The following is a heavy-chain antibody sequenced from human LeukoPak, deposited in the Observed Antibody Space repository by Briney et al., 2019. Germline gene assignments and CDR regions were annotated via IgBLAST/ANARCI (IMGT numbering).Heavy chain of an antibody. J-gene: IGHJ4*02. D-gene: IGHD2-21*01. CDR1: ELTLSSNY. CDR2: IYSGGST. CDR3: AKAPVTSCRGAYCYPFDY. Sequence: GGSLGLSCAASELTLSSNYMSWIRQAPGRGLEWVSFIYSGGSTYYADSVRGRFIISRDNSKNTLYLQMNSLRAEDTAVYCCAKAPVTSCRGAYCYPFDYWGQGTLVTVSS. V-gene: IGHV3-53*01.